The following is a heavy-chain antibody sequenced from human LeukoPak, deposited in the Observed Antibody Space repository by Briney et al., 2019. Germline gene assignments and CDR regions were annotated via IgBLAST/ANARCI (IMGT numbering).Heavy chain of an antibody. CDR1: GDSMTENY. CDR3: ARRMFGDFYFDY. V-gene: IGHV4-4*07. D-gene: IGHD2-21*02. J-gene: IGHJ4*02. Sequence: PSETLSLTCTVSGDSMTENYWNWLPQPPGEGLEWIGSVYSTGGSNYNPSLKCRLTISVDKSKRQFSLKLSSVTAADTAVYYCARRMFGDFYFDYWGRGTLVTVSS. CDR2: VYSTGGS.